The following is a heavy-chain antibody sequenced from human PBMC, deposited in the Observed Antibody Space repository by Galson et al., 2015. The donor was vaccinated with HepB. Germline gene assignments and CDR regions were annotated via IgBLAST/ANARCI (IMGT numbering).Heavy chain of an antibody. D-gene: IGHD3-10*01. CDR1: GFTFNSYG. J-gene: IGHJ6*02. V-gene: IGHV3-74*01. CDR3: ARDQVLWFGSDEGGMDV. CDR2: INSDGRST. Sequence: SLRLSCAASGFTFNSYGMHWVRQAPGKGLVWVSRINSDGRSTSYADSVKGRFTISRDNAKNTMYLQMNSLRAEDTAVYYCARDQVLWFGSDEGGMDVWGQGTTVTVSS.